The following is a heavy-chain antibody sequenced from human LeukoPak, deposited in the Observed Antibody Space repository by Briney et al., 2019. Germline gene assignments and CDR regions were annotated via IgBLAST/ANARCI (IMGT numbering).Heavy chain of an antibody. V-gene: IGHV4-59*08. CDR1: GGSLSGYY. Sequence: SETLSLTCAVSGGSLSGYYRSWIRQPPGKGLEWIGYIYDTGSTNYNPALRSRVTISLDTSTNQFSPKLSSVTAADTAVYHCARHFYDSRGSYSFALDYWGQGTLVTVSS. J-gene: IGHJ4*02. CDR2: IYDTGST. D-gene: IGHD1-26*01. CDR3: ARHFYDSRGSYSFALDY.